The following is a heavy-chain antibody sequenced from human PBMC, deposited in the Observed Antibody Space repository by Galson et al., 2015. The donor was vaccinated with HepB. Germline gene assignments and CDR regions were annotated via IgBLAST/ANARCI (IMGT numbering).Heavy chain of an antibody. D-gene: IGHD2-2*02. CDR1: GFTFSSYS. V-gene: IGHV3-21*01. J-gene: IGHJ6*02. CDR3: ARGVKVIYRSRGTDYYYGMDV. Sequence: SLRLSCAASGFTFSSYSMNWVRQAPGKGLEWVSSISSSSSYIYYADSVKGRFTISRDNAKNSLYLQMNSLRAEDTAVYYCARGVKVIYRSRGTDYYYGMDVWGQGTTVTVSS. CDR2: ISSSSSYI.